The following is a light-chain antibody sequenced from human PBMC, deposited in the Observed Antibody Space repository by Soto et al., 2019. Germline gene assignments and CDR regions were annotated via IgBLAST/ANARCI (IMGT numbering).Light chain of an antibody. CDR1: QGISSY. V-gene: IGKV1-9*01. CDR2: AAS. Sequence: IQLTQSPSSLSASVGDRVTITCRASQGISSYLAWYQQKPGKAPKLLIYAASTLQSGVPSRFSGSGSGTDFTLTISSLQPEDFATYYCQQLNSYPRGLTFGGGTKVDI. J-gene: IGKJ4*01. CDR3: QQLNSYPRGLT.